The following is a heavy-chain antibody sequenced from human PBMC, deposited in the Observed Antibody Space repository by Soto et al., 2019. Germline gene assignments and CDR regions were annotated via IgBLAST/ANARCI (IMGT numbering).Heavy chain of an antibody. CDR3: ARSSSWTGGGWFDP. J-gene: IGHJ5*02. CDR2: IYYSGST. V-gene: IGHV4-31*03. CDR1: GGSISSGGYY. D-gene: IGHD6-13*01. Sequence: QVQLQESGPGLVKPSQTLSLTCTVSGGSISSGGYYWSWIRQHPGKGLEWIGYIYYSGSTYYNPSLKGRVTIAVDTSKNQFSLKLSSVTAGDTAVYYWARSSSWTGGGWFDPWGQGTLVTVSS.